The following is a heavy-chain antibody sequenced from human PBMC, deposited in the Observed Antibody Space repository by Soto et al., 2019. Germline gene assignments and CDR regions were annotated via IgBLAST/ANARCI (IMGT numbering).Heavy chain of an antibody. D-gene: IGHD4-17*01. CDR2: VYYSGMT. CDR3: ADCQDYGFPVPS. J-gene: IGHJ5*02. CDR1: GGSINSYY. V-gene: IGHV4-59*01. Sequence: QVQLQESGPGLVKPSETLSLTCTVSGGSINSYYWSWIRQPPGKGLEWIGYVYYSGMTNYNPSLNPRXXIXMXMSKNHCTLNPLTVPAADTAVYYCADCQDYGFPVPSWGQGILVTVSS.